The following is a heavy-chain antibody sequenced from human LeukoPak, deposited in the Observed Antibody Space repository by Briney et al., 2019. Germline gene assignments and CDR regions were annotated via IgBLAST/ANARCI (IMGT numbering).Heavy chain of an antibody. CDR1: GGSISSYY. CDR3: ARGTQWLGLAEFFQY. D-gene: IGHD6-19*01. CDR2: IYYSGST. V-gene: IGHV4-59*12. J-gene: IGHJ1*01. Sequence: SETLSLTCTVSGGSISSYYWSWIRQAPGKGLEWNGYIYYSGSTNYNPSLKSRVTISVGTSKNQFSLKLRSVTAADTAVYYCARGTQWLGLAEFFQYWGQATPVTVSS.